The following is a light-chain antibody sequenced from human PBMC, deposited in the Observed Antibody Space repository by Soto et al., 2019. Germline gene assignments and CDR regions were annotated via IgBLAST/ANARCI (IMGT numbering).Light chain of an antibody. J-gene: IGLJ1*01. Sequence: QSALTQPASVSGSPGQSITISCTGTSSDVGGYNYVSWYQRHAGKAPKLMIYDVSNRPSGVSNRFSGSKSGNTASLTISGLQAEDEADYHCSSYTSTSIVFGTGTKLTVL. V-gene: IGLV2-14*01. CDR1: SSDVGGYNY. CDR3: SSYTSTSIV. CDR2: DVS.